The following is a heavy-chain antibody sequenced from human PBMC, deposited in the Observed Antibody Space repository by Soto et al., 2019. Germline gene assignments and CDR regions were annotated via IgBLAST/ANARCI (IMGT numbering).Heavy chain of an antibody. V-gene: IGHV4-30-2*01. CDR3: ARVPDY. Sequence: SETLSRTCAVSGGSISSGGYSWSWIRQPPGKGLEWIGYMYHSGSTYYNPSLKSRVTISIDRSKNQFSLKLSSVTAADTAVYCARVPDYWGQGILVTVSS. CDR2: MYHSGST. CDR1: GGSISSGGYS. J-gene: IGHJ4*02. D-gene: IGHD2-2*01.